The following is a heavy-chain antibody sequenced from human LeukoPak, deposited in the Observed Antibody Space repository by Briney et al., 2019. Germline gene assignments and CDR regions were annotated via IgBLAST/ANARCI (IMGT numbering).Heavy chain of an antibody. CDR2: ISAYNGNT. Sequence: ASVKVSCKASGYTFTSYGISWVRQAPGQGLEWMGWISAYNGNTNYAQKLQGRVTMTTDTSTSTAYMELRSLRSDDTAVYYCARDNINYGDYLYYGMDVWGQGTTVTVSS. D-gene: IGHD4-17*01. CDR1: GYTFTSYG. J-gene: IGHJ6*02. CDR3: ARDNINYGDYLYYGMDV. V-gene: IGHV1-18*01.